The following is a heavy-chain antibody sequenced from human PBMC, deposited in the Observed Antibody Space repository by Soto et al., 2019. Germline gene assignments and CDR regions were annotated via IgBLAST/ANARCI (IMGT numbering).Heavy chain of an antibody. CDR3: TRAAWFPYLSFY. CDR1: VFTFIRFE. J-gene: IGHJ4*02. CDR2: ISSSGSTA. V-gene: IGHV3-48*03. Sequence: GWSLRLSCAASVFTFIRFELHWVRQAPGKGLEWISYISSSGSTAYYASSVEGRFTISRDNANNSVYLQMDSLRAEDTALYYCTRAAWFPYLSFYWGQGALVTVSS. D-gene: IGHD3-10*01.